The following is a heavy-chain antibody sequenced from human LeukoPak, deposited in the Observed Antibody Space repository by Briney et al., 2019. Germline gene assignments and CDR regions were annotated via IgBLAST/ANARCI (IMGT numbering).Heavy chain of an antibody. J-gene: IGHJ6*03. D-gene: IGHD6-13*01. CDR3: ARAASSSWYYMDV. V-gene: IGHV3-21*01. Sequence: PGGSLRLSCAASGFSFNTYNMNWARQAPGKGLEWISSITTRSAYTFYADSVRGRFTISRDNAKNSLYLQMNSLRAEDTAVYYCARAASSSWYYMDVWGKGTTVTVSS. CDR2: ITTRSAYT. CDR1: GFSFNTYN.